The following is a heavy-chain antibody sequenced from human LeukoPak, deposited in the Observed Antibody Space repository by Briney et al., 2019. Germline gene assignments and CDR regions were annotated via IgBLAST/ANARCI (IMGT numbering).Heavy chain of an antibody. J-gene: IGHJ3*02. V-gene: IGHV1-2*06. CDR3: ASAGYGSSWYGAFDI. CDR1: GYTFTGVY. Sequence: ASVKVSCKASGYTFTGVYIHWVRQAPGQGLEWMGRINPSSGDTNYEQNFQGRVTMAWDTSISTAYLDLSRLTSYDTAVYYCASAGYGSSWYGAFDIWGQGTMVTVSS. CDR2: INPSSGDT. D-gene: IGHD6-13*01.